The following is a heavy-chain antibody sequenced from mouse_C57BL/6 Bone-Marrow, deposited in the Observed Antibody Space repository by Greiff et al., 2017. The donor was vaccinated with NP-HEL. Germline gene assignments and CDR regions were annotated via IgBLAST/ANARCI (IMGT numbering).Heavy chain of an antibody. CDR3: ARRDTMVTTGAMDY. CDR1: GFSLTSYG. J-gene: IGHJ4*01. D-gene: IGHD2-2*01. Sequence: VQLQQSGPGLVQPSQSLSITCTVSGFSLTSYGVHWVRQSPGKGLEWLGVIWSGESTDYNAAFISRLSISKDNSKSQVFFKMNSLQADDTAIYYCARRDTMVTTGAMDYWGQGTSVTVSS. V-gene: IGHV2-2*01. CDR2: IWSGEST.